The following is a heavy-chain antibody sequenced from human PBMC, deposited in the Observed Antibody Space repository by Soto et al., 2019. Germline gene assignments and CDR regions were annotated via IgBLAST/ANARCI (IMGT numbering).Heavy chain of an antibody. CDR3: AKNPGGSLYYYYYMDV. Sequence: GGSLRLSCAASGFTFSSYAMSWVRQAPGKGLEWVSAISGSGGSTYYADSVKGRFTISRDNSKNTLYLQMNSLRAEDTTVYYCAKNPGGSLYYYYYMDVWVKGTTVTVSS. V-gene: IGHV3-23*01. J-gene: IGHJ6*03. CDR1: GFTFSSYA. CDR2: ISGSGGST. D-gene: IGHD3-10*01.